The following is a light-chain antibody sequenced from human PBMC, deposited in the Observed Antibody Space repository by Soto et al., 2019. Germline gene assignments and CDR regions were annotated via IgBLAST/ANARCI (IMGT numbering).Light chain of an antibody. Sequence: DIQMTQSPSTLSASVGDRVSITCRASQSLNSWLAWYQQKPGKAPKLLIYKTSTLESGVPSRFSGSGSGTDFTLTISNLQPDDFATYYCQQYNTYSFGQGTKLEIK. CDR3: QQYNTYS. V-gene: IGKV1-5*03. CDR2: KTS. J-gene: IGKJ2*01. CDR1: QSLNSW.